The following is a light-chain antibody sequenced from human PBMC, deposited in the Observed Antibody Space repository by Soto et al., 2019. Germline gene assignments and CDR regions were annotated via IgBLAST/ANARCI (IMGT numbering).Light chain of an antibody. CDR2: EAS. V-gene: IGLV2-8*01. J-gene: IGLJ1*01. Sequence: QSVLTQPASASGFPTQSGTISCTGTSSDVGYYDYVSWYQQHPHNAPRLGIYEASKRPSGLPARSSAARAGNTASLTAARLRAEDEADYSSSSYAGSNNFVFGSGTKVTVL. CDR3: SSYAGSNNFV. CDR1: SSDVGYYDY.